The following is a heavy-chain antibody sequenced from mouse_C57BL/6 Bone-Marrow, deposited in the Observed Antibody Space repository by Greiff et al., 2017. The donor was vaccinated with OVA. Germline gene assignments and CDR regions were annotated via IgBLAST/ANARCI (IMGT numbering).Heavy chain of an antibody. CDR2: IDPSDSYT. D-gene: IGHD1-1*01. V-gene: IGHV1-59*01. J-gene: IGHJ2*01. CDR3: ASITTVVAPYYFDY. Sequence: QVQLKQPGAELVRPGTSVKLSCKASGYTFTSYWMHWVKQRPGQGLEWIGVIDPSDSYTNYNQKFKGKATLTVDTSSSTAYMQLSSLTSEDSAVYYCASITTVVAPYYFDYWGQGTTLTVSS. CDR1: GYTFTSYW.